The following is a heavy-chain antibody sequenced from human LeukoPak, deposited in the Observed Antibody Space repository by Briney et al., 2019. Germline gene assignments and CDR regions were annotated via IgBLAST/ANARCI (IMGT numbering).Heavy chain of an antibody. J-gene: IGHJ4*02. CDR3: ARVESGYYQFDY. Sequence: KSGGSLRLSCAASGFTFNSYTMNWVRQAPGKGLEWVSSISSSSDYIHYADSVKGRFTISRDNAKNSLYMQMNSLRAEDTAVYYCARVESGYYQFDYWGQGTLVTVSS. CDR1: GFTFNSYT. D-gene: IGHD3-3*01. CDR2: ISSSSDYI. V-gene: IGHV3-21*01.